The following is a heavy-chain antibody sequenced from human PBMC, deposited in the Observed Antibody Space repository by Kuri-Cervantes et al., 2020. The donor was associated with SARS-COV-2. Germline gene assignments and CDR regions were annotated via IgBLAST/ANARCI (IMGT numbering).Heavy chain of an antibody. Sequence: SGPTLVKPTQTLTLTCTFSGFSLSTSGVGVGWIRQPPGKALEWLALIYWDDDKRYGPSLKSRLTITKDTSKNQVVLTMTNMGPVDTATYYCAHGYYDILTGYYTAFDIWGQGTMVTVSS. CDR2: IYWDDDK. V-gene: IGHV2-5*05. D-gene: IGHD3-9*01. CDR1: GFSLSTSGVG. CDR3: AHGYYDILTGYYTAFDI. J-gene: IGHJ3*02.